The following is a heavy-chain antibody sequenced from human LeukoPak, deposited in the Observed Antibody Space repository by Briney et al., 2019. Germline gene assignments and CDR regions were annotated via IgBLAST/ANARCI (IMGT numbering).Heavy chain of an antibody. CDR2: VRSKANTYAT. CDR3: TRIGPGADYYNYAMDV. J-gene: IGHJ6*02. Sequence: PGGSLRLSCAASGFTFSGSAMHWVRQASGKGLEWVGRVRSKANTYATAYAESVTDRFTVSRDDSKNTAYLQMNSLKIEDTAVYYCTRIGPGADYYNYAMDVWGQGTTVTVSS. V-gene: IGHV3-73*01. CDR1: GFTFSGSA.